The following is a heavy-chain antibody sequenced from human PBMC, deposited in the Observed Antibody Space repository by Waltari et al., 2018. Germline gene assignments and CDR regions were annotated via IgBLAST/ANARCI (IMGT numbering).Heavy chain of an antibody. D-gene: IGHD6-6*01. CDR2: INDAGGWN. Sequence: EVQVLESGGGLVQPGGSLRLSCAASGFTFSTYAMGWVRQAPVKGLEGRSGINDAGGWNSHADSGRGRFTISRDKSKNILYLQMNDLGVEDTAIYYCAKYANPSSYLDYWGQGTLVTVSS. CDR3: AKYANPSSYLDY. CDR1: GFTFSTYA. J-gene: IGHJ4*02. V-gene: IGHV3-23*01.